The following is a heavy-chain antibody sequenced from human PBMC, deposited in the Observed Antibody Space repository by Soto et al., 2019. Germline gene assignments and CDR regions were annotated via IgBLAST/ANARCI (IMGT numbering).Heavy chain of an antibody. D-gene: IGHD1-26*01. CDR2: INPSGGST. Sequence: ASVKVSCKASGYTFTSYYMHWVRQAPGQGLEWMGIINPSGGSTSYAQKFQGRVTMTRDTSTSTVYMELSSLRSEDTAVYYCARDRALLTRWGDYYYYGMDVWGQGTTVTVSS. V-gene: IGHV1-46*01. CDR3: ARDRALLTRWGDYYYYGMDV. J-gene: IGHJ6*02. CDR1: GYTFTSYY.